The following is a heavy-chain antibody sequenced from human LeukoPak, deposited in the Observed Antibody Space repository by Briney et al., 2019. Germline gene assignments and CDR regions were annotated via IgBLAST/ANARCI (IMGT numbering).Heavy chain of an antibody. V-gene: IGHV3-7*01. CDR1: GFTVSSYW. J-gene: IGHJ4*02. D-gene: IGHD2-15*01. CDR3: GRDQTPFY. CDR2: IKHDGSED. Sequence: GGSLRLSCAASGFTVSSYWMTWVRQAPGKGLEWVATIKHDGSEDYYLDSVKGRFTISRDNAKSSMWLQMSSLRAEDTAVYYCGRDQTPFYWGQGSLVTVSS.